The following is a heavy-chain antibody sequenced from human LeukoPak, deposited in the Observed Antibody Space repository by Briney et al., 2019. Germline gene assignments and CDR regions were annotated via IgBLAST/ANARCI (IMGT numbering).Heavy chain of an antibody. V-gene: IGHV1-69*13. Sequence: GASVKVSCKASGGTFSSYAISWVRQAPGQGLEWMGGIIPIFGTANYAQKFQGRVTITADESTSTAYTELSSLRSEDTAVYYCARGLGGYCSSTSCPFDYWGQGTLVTVSS. J-gene: IGHJ4*02. CDR2: IIPIFGTA. CDR3: ARGLGGYCSSTSCPFDY. CDR1: GGTFSSYA. D-gene: IGHD2-2*01.